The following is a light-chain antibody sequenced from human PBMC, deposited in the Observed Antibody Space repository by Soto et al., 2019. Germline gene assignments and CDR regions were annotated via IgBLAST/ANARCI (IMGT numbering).Light chain of an antibody. CDR1: SSNIGSNT. CDR3: VAWDDSLNGLL. CDR2: SSN. J-gene: IGLJ2*01. V-gene: IGLV1-44*01. Sequence: QSVLTQPPSASGTPGQRVTISCSGSSSNIGSNTVNWYQQLPGTPPKLLIYSSNQRPSGVPDRFSGSKSGTSASLAISGLQSEDEADYYCVAWDDSLNGLLFGGGTKLTVL.